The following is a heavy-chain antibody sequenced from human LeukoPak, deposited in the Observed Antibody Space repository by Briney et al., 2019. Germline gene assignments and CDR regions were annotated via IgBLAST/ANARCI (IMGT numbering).Heavy chain of an antibody. CDR3: ARGWVPYYYYYMDV. D-gene: IGHD1-26*01. CDR1: GFTFSSYW. CDR2: IKQDGSEK. J-gene: IGHJ6*03. Sequence: PGGSLRLSCAASGFTFSSYWMSWVRQAPGKGLEWVANIKQDGSEKYYVDSVKGRFTIPRDNAKNSLYLQMNSLRAEDTAVYYCARGWVPYYYYYMDVWGKGTTVTISS. V-gene: IGHV3-7*01.